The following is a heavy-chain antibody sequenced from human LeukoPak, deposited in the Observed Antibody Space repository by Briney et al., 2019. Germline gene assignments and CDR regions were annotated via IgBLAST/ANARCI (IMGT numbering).Heavy chain of an antibody. CDR1: GYTFTGYY. D-gene: IGHD6-13*01. J-gene: IGHJ4*02. Sequence: ASVKVSCKASGYTFTGYYMHWVRQAPGQGLEWMGWISPYNGNTNSAQKLQGRVTMTTDTSTSTAYMDLRSLRSDDTAVYYCARGGPFQSSSWTVYYFDYWGQGTLVTVSS. V-gene: IGHV1-18*04. CDR2: ISPYNGNT. CDR3: ARGGPFQSSSWTVYYFDY.